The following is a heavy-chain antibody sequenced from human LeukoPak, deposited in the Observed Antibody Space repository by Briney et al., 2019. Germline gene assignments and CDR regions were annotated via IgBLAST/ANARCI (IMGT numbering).Heavy chain of an antibody. D-gene: IGHD3-3*01. Sequence: GGPLRLCCGASGFTFSTYAMSWVRQAPGKGLELVSTFSSNGGTTYYAASVKGRFTISRDDSKNMLYLHMDTLRAEDTATYYCAKEHTIFGVVTYFDSWGQGTLVTVSS. CDR1: GFTFSTYA. CDR3: AKEHTIFGVVTYFDS. J-gene: IGHJ4*02. CDR2: FSSNGGTT. V-gene: IGHV3-23*01.